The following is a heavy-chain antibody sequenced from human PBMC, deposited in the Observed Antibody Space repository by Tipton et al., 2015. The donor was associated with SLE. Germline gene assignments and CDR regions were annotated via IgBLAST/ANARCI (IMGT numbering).Heavy chain of an antibody. Sequence: LRLSCAVYGGSFSGYYWSWIRQPPGKGLEWTGEINHSGSTNYNPSLKSRVTISVDTSKNQFSLKLSSVTAADTAVYYCARRPPYYYDSGAGAFDIWGQGTMVTVSS. J-gene: IGHJ3*02. D-gene: IGHD3-22*01. CDR3: ARRPPYYYDSGAGAFDI. V-gene: IGHV4-34*01. CDR1: GGSFSGYY. CDR2: INHSGST.